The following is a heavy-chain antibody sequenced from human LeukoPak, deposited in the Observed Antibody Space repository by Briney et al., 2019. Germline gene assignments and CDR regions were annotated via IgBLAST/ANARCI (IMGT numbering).Heavy chain of an antibody. D-gene: IGHD3-16*01. CDR3: ASHWGGY. CDR1: GFIVSSNY. CDR2: IYGDSTTT. Sequence: PGGSLRLSCAASGFIVSSNYMSWVRQAPGKGLEWVSIIYGDSTTTYYADSVKGRFTISRDTSKNTLFLQMNSLRPEDTAVYYCASHWGGYWGQGTLVTVSS. V-gene: IGHV3-53*01. J-gene: IGHJ4*02.